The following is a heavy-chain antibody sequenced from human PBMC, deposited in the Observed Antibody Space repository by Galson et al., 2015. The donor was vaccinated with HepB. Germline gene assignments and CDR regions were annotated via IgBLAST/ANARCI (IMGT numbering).Heavy chain of an antibody. CDR1: GFTFSNYG. CDR3: ARNRRSLEWYDAFDY. J-gene: IGHJ4*02. D-gene: IGHD3-3*01. Sequence: SLRLSCAPSGFTFSNYGMHWVRQAPGKGLEWVAVISYDGTNKYYADSVKGRFTISRDNSKNTLYLEMNSLRAEDTAVYYCARNRRSLEWYDAFDYWGQGTLVTVSS. CDR2: ISYDGTNK. V-gene: IGHV3-30*03.